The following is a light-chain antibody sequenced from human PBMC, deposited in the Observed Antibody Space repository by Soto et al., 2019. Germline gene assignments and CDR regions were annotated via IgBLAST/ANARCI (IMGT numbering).Light chain of an antibody. CDR3: SSYTTSRTYVV. J-gene: IGLJ2*01. V-gene: IGLV2-14*01. CDR1: SSDVGGYNY. CDR2: EVR. Sequence: QSALTQPASVSGSPGQSITISCTGTSSDVGGYNYVSWYQQHPGKAPKLMIYEVRNRPSGVSNRFSGSKSGNTASLTISGVQAEDEADYYCSSYTTSRTYVVFGGGTKLTVL.